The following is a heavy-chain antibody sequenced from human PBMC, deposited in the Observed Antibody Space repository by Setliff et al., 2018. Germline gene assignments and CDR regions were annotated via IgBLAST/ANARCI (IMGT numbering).Heavy chain of an antibody. J-gene: IGHJ5*02. CDR1: GGSFGGYY. CDR2: INHSGST. CDR3: ARGVYCSSTSCSPGLNWFDP. D-gene: IGHD2-2*01. Sequence: PSETLSLTCAVYGGSFGGYYWSWIRQPPGKGLEWIGEINHSGSTNYNPSLKSRVTISVDTSKNQFSLKLSSVTAADTAVYYCARGVYCSSTSCSPGLNWFDPWGQGTLVTVSS. V-gene: IGHV4-34*01.